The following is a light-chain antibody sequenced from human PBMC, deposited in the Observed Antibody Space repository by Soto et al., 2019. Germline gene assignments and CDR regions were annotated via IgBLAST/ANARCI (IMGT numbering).Light chain of an antibody. CDR3: HQYHNWPPYT. Sequence: EIVMTQSPATLSVSPGERATLSCRASQSVSTNFAWYQQNPGQAPRLLMYGASTRAPGIPARFSGSGSGTEFPLNISSLQSEDFAVYYCHQYHNWPPYTFGQGTKLEIK. V-gene: IGKV3-15*01. CDR2: GAS. J-gene: IGKJ2*01. CDR1: QSVSTN.